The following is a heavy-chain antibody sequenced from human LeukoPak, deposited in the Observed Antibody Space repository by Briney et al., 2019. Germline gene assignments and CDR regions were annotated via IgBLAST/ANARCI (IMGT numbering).Heavy chain of an antibody. Sequence: PGGSLRLSCAASGFTFSNYAMNWVRQAPGKGLEWVANIKQDGSEKYYVDSVKGRFTISRDNAKNSLYLQMNSLRAEDTAVYYCARAVAGTLFAFDIWGQGTMVTVSS. CDR2: IKQDGSEK. CDR1: GFTFSNYA. CDR3: ARAVAGTLFAFDI. D-gene: IGHD6-19*01. J-gene: IGHJ3*02. V-gene: IGHV3-7*01.